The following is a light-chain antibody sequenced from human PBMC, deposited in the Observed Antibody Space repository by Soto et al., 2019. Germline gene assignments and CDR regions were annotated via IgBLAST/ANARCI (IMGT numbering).Light chain of an antibody. CDR2: GAS. Sequence: EIVLTQSPGTLSLSPGERATLSCRASQSVSSSYLAWYQQKPGQAPRLLIYGASSRATCIPARFSGSGSGTDFTLPISRLEPEDFAVYYCQQYGSSPPYTFGQGTKLEIK. J-gene: IGKJ2*01. CDR3: QQYGSSPPYT. V-gene: IGKV3-20*01. CDR1: QSVSSSY.